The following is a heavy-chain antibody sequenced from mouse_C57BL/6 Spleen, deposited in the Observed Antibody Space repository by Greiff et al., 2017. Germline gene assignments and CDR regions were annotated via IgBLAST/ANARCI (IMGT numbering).Heavy chain of an antibody. Sequence: QVQLQQSGPEPVKPGASVKISCKASGYAFSSSWMNWVKQRPGKGLEWIGRIYPGDGDTNYNGKFKGKATLTADKSSSSAYMQLSSLTSEDSAVYCCAGRYYGSSLYAMDYWGQGTSVTVSS. CDR2: IYPGDGDT. D-gene: IGHD1-1*01. CDR1: GYAFSSSW. J-gene: IGHJ4*01. CDR3: AGRYYGSSLYAMDY. V-gene: IGHV1-82*01.